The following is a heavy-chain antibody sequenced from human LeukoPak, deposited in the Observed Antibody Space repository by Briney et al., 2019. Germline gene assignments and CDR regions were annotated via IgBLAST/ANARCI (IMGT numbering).Heavy chain of an antibody. CDR2: MYTSGST. Sequence: SETLSLTCTVSGGSISSYYWTWIRQPAGKGLEWIGRMYTSGSTNYNPSLKSRVNMSVDTSKNQLSLKLSSVTAADTAVYYCAREREVGAMRARLFDFWGQGTLVTVSS. J-gene: IGHJ4*02. D-gene: IGHD1-26*01. CDR3: AREREVGAMRARLFDF. V-gene: IGHV4-4*07. CDR1: GGSISSYY.